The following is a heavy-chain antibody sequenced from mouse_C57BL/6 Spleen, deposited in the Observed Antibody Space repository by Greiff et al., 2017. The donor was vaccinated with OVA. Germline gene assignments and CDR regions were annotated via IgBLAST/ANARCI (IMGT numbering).Heavy chain of an antibody. CDR3: ARDRYYGNPYAMDY. Sequence: VQLQQSGPGLVKPSQSLSLTCSVTGYSITSGYYWNWIRQFPGNKLEWMGYISYDGSNNYNPSLKNRISITRDTSKNQFFLKLNSVTTEDTATYYCARDRYYGNPYAMDYWGQGTSVTVSS. V-gene: IGHV3-6*01. CDR1: GYSITSGYY. D-gene: IGHD2-1*01. CDR2: ISYDGSN. J-gene: IGHJ4*01.